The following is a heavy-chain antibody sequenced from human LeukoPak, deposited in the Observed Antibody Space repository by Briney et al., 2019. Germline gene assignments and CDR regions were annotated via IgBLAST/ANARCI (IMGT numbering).Heavy chain of an antibody. D-gene: IGHD5-18*01. J-gene: IGHJ4*02. Sequence: PSETLSLTCGVYGESFSGYLWSWIRQPPGEGLEWIGEINHSGSTNYNPSLKSRVTISVDTSKNQFSLKLSSVTAADTAVYYCARLRDSYGLYYFDYWGQGTLVTVSS. CDR3: ARLRDSYGLYYFDY. CDR1: GESFSGYL. CDR2: INHSGST. V-gene: IGHV4-34*01.